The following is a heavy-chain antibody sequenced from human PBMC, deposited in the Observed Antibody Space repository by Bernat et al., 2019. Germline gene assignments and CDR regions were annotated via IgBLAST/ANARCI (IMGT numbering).Heavy chain of an antibody. Sequence: EVQLVESGGGLVKPGGSLRLSFAASGFTFSNAWMSWVRQAPGKGLEWVGRIKSKTDGGTTDYAAPVKGRFTISRDDSKNTLYLQMNSLKTEDTAVYYCTTDRGGATTSFSYWGQGTLVTVSS. D-gene: IGHD1-26*01. V-gene: IGHV3-15*01. CDR2: IKSKTDGGTT. CDR3: TTDRGGATTSFSY. J-gene: IGHJ4*02. CDR1: GFTFSNAW.